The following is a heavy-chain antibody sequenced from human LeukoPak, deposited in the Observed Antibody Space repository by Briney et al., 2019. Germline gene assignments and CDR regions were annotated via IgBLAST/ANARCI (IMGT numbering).Heavy chain of an antibody. CDR2: IYTSGST. V-gene: IGHV4-4*07. Sequence: PSETLSLTCTVSGGSISSYYWSWIRQPAGKGLEWIGRIYTSGSTNYNPSLKSRVTMSVDTSKNQFSLKLSSVTAADTAVYYCARDSDDSSGYYYAGYDVWGKGTTVTVSS. CDR1: GGSISSYY. J-gene: IGHJ6*04. D-gene: IGHD3-22*01. CDR3: ARDSDDSSGYYYAGYDV.